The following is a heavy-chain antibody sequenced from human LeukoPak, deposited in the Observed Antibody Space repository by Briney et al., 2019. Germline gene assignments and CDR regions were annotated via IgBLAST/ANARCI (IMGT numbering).Heavy chain of an antibody. V-gene: IGHV3-23*01. CDR2: VNGNGGST. D-gene: IGHD3-16*01. CDR3: AKDRARGGATDFDY. J-gene: IGHJ4*02. CDR1: GFSFSTYA. Sequence: GGSLRLSCAASGFSFSTYAMSWVRQAPGKGLEWVSGVNGNGGSTSYADSVKGRFTIFRDNSKNTVYLQMNSLRVEDTAVYYCAKDRARGGATDFDYWGQGALVTVSS.